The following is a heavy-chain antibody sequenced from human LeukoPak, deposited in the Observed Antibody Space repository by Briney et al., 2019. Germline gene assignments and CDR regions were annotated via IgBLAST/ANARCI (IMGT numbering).Heavy chain of an antibody. CDR2: INPNSGGT. CDR1: VYTFTVYY. D-gene: IGHD4-17*01. CDR3: AIRDCGYYWYYFDY. J-gene: IGHJ4*02. V-gene: IGHV1-2*02. Sequence: GASVKVTCKDSVYTFTVYYMHWVRQAPGPGLGWMGWINPNSGGTDYAQKFQGRVTMTRDTSINTAYMELSRLTADDTAVYYCAIRDCGYYWYYFDYWGQGTLVTVSS.